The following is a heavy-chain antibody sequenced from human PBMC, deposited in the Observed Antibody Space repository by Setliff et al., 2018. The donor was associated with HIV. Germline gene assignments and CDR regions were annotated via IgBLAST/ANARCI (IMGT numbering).Heavy chain of an antibody. D-gene: IGHD5-18*01. CDR3: VGLGYSFSYRWWFDP. J-gene: IGHJ5*02. V-gene: IGHV1-69*13. Sequence: ASVKVSCKGSGGTFSSYAISWVRQAPGQGLEWMGGIIPIFGPTNYAQKLQGRLTITADESTGTAYMELSSLRSEDTAVYYCVGLGYSFSYRWWFDPWGQGTLVTVSS. CDR1: GGTFSSYA. CDR2: IIPIFGPT.